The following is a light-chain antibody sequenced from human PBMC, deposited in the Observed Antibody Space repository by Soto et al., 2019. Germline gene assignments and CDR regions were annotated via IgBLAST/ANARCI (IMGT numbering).Light chain of an antibody. J-gene: IGKJ3*01. CDR3: QQYSSWPFT. V-gene: IGKV3-15*01. CDR1: QSVSNN. Sequence: EIVLTQSPATLSVFPGEKATLSCGASQSVSNNLAWYDQKPGQAPRPLIYGASTRATGVPARFSGSGSGTEFPLTISSLQSEDSAIYYCQQYSSWPFTFGPGTKVAIQ. CDR2: GAS.